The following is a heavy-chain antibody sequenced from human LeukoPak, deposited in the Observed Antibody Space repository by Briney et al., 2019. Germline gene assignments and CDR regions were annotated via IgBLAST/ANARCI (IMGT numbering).Heavy chain of an antibody. J-gene: IGHJ5*02. D-gene: IGHD6-19*01. CDR3: ARDGFPGIAVAGPTNWFDP. CDR1: GYTFTGHY. Sequence: ASVKVSCKASGYTFTGHYMHWVRQAPGQGLEWMGWINPNSGGTNYAQKFQGWVTMTRDTSISTAYMELSRLRSDDTAVYYCARDGFPGIAVAGPTNWFDPWGQGTLVTVSS. V-gene: IGHV1-2*04. CDR2: INPNSGGT.